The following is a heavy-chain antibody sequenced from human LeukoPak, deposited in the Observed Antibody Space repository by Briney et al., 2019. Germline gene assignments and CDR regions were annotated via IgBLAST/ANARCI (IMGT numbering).Heavy chain of an antibody. CDR3: AKDARRTFGLSSGLYRGSYYFDY. CDR1: GFTFSSYD. Sequence: PGGSLRLSCAASGFTFSSYDMHWVRQATGKGLEWVSAIGTAGDTYYPGSVKGRFTISRENAKNSLYLQMNSLRAGDTAVYYCAKDARRTFGLSSGLYRGSYYFDYWGQGTLVTVSS. D-gene: IGHD6-19*01. CDR2: IGTAGDT. V-gene: IGHV3-13*01. J-gene: IGHJ4*02.